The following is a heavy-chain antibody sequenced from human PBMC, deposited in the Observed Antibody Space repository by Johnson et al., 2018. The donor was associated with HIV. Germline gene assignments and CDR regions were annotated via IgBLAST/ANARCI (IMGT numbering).Heavy chain of an antibody. CDR1: GFIFDDYG. J-gene: IGHJ3*02. CDR2: IYSGGST. Sequence: VQLVESGGGVVRPGGSLRFSCAASGFIFDDYGMNWVRQAPGKGLEWVSVIYSGGSTYYADSVKGRFTISRDNSKNTLYLQMNSLRAEDTAVYYCAREGSSGYYDAFDIWGQGTMVTVSS. CDR3: AREGSSGYYDAFDI. D-gene: IGHD3-22*01. V-gene: IGHV3-66*01.